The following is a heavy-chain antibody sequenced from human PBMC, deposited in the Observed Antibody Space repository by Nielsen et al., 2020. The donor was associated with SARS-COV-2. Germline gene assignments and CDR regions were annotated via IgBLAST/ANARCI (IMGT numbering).Heavy chain of an antibody. J-gene: IGHJ4*02. CDR1: GFTFSSYG. V-gene: IGHV3-33*01. Sequence: GGSLRLSCAASGFTFSSYGMHWVRQAPGKGLEWVAVIWYDGSNKYYADSVKSRFTISRDNSKNTLYLQMNSLRAEDTAVYYCARGPITIFGVVRGPDYFDYWGQGTLVTVSS. CDR3: ARGPITIFGVVRGPDYFDY. D-gene: IGHD3-3*01. CDR2: IWYDGSNK.